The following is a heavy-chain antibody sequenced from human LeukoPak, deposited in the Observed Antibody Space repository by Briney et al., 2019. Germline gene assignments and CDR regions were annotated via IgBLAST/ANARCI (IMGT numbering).Heavy chain of an antibody. CDR1: GFTFSSYW. Sequence: GGSLRLSCAASGFTFSSYWMSWVRQAPGKGLEWVANIKQDGSEKYYVDSVKGRFTISRDNAKNSLYLEMNSLRAEDTAVYYCAREARGYSSPGWFDPWGQGTLVTVSS. J-gene: IGHJ5*02. CDR2: IKQDGSEK. V-gene: IGHV3-7*05. D-gene: IGHD5-18*01. CDR3: AREARGYSSPGWFDP.